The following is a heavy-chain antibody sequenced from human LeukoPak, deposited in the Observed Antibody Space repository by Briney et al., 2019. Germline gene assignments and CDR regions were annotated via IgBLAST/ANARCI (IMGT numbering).Heavy chain of an antibody. CDR2: IYYGGT. CDR3: ARGTRSSSIDY. J-gene: IGHJ4*02. CDR1: GGSISSGYYY. V-gene: IGHV4-30-4*01. D-gene: IGHD6-6*01. Sequence: SETLSLTCTVSGGSISSGYYYWSWIRQPPGKGLEYIGYIYYGGTYYNPSLKSRVTISVDTSKNQFSLKLSSVTAADTAVYYCARGTRSSSIDYWGQGTLVTVSS.